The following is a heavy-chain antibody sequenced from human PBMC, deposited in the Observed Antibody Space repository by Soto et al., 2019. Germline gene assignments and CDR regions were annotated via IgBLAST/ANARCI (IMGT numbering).Heavy chain of an antibody. D-gene: IGHD2-2*01. CDR3: ARGVPSLYYYYGMDV. CDR2: IYYSGST. CDR1: GGSISSGDYY. Sequence: SETLSLTCTVSGGSISSGDYYWSWIRQPPGKGLEWIGYIYYSGSTYYNPSLKSRVTISVDTSKNQFSLKLSSVTAAGTAVYYCARGVPSLYYYYGMDVWGQGTTVTVSS. J-gene: IGHJ6*02. V-gene: IGHV4-30-4*01.